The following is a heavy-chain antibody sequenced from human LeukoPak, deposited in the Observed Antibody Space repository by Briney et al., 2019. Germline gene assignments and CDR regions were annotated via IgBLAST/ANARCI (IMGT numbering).Heavy chain of an antibody. D-gene: IGHD3-10*01. CDR3: ARSINLYGSGSYFFDY. CDR1: GGSISSGSYY. V-gene: IGHV4-61*01. J-gene: IGHJ4*02. CDR2: IYYSGST. Sequence: SETLSLTCTVSGGSISSGSYYWSWIRQPPGKGLEWIGYIYYSGSTNYNPSLKSRVTISVDTSKNQFSLKLSSVTAADTAVYYCARSINLYGSGSYFFDYWGQGTLVTVSS.